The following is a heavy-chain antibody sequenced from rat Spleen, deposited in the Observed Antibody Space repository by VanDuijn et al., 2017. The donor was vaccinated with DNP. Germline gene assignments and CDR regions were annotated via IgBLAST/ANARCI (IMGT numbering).Heavy chain of an antibody. Sequence: VQLRESGPGLMQPSQTLSLTCTVSGFSLTDFNVHWIRQPTGKGLEWMGVMWTGGDTDHNPAFKSRLSISRDTSKSQVFLKMNSLQTDDTAIYYCTRESWGYVMDAWGQGASVTVSS. V-gene: IGHV2-30*01. J-gene: IGHJ4*01. CDR3: TRESWGYVMDA. CDR1: GFSLTDFN. D-gene: IGHD5-1*01. CDR2: MWTGGDT.